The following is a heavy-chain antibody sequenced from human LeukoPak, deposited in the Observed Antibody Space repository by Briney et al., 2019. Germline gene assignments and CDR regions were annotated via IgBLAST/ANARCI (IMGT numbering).Heavy chain of an antibody. J-gene: IGHJ4*02. Sequence: SETLSLTCAVSGGSVSSRSYYWGWIRQPPGKGLEWIGSIYYRGSTYYHPPLKSRVTISVDTSKNHFSLKLSSVSAADTAVYDCARGDFGSGSYSPHFGYWGQGTLVTVSS. CDR3: ARGDFGSGSYSPHFGY. CDR2: IYYRGST. CDR1: GGSVSSRSYY. D-gene: IGHD3-10*01. V-gene: IGHV4-39*02.